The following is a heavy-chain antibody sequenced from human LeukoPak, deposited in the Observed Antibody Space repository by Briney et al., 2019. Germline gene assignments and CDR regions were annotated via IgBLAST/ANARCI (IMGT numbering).Heavy chain of an antibody. CDR3: AREGVVVTAILSYYYGMDV. CDR2: IRQDGSEK. D-gene: IGHD2-21*02. J-gene: IGHJ6*02. CDR1: GFTFSSYW. V-gene: IGHV3-7*01. Sequence: GGSLRLSCAASGFTFSSYWMSWVRQAPGKGLEWVANIRQDGSEKYYVDSVKGRFTISRDNAKNSLYLQMNSLRAEDTAVYYCAREGVVVTAILSYYYGMDVWGQGTTVTVSS.